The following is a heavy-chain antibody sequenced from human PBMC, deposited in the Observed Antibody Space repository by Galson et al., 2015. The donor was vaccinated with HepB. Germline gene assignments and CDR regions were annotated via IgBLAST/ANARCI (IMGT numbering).Heavy chain of an antibody. CDR3: ARPRPGYSSSWYDY. D-gene: IGHD6-13*01. J-gene: IGHJ4*02. Sequence: SVKVSCKASGYTFTSYGISWVRQAPGQGLEWMGWISAYNGNTNYAQKLQGRVTMTTDTSTSTAYMELRSLRSDDTAVYYCARPRPGYSSSWYDYWGQGTLVTVSS. V-gene: IGHV1-18*04. CDR1: GYTFTSYG. CDR2: ISAYNGNT.